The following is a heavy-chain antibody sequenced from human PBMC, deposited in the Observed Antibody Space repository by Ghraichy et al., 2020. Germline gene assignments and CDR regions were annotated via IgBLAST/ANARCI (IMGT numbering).Heavy chain of an antibody. CDR3: SAGDTFDI. J-gene: IGHJ3*02. CDR2: INQDGREK. Sequence: SCAASGLIFGSYWMTWVRQAPGKGLEWVANINQDGREKYYAGSVKGRFTISRDNAKSSLYLQMNSLSVEDTAVYYCSAGDTFDIWGRGTMVTVSS. CDR1: GLIFGSYW. V-gene: IGHV3-7*03.